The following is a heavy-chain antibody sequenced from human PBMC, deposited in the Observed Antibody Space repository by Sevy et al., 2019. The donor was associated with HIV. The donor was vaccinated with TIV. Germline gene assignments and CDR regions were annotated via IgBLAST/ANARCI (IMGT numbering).Heavy chain of an antibody. J-gene: IGHJ5*02. D-gene: IGHD3-22*01. Sequence: GGSLRLSCKTSGFTFSTYAMHWVRQAPGKGLEWVASISRTPATTYYADSVRDRFTISRDNAKNSLYLEMNSLRDEDTAVYYCAREVYYYDSREANWFDPWGQGTLVTVSS. CDR2: ISRTPATT. V-gene: IGHV3-48*02. CDR1: GFTFSTYA. CDR3: AREVYYYDSREANWFDP.